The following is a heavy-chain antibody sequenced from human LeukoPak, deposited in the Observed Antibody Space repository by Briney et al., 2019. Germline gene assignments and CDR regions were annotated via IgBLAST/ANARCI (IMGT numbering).Heavy chain of an antibody. Sequence: PSETLSLTCAVYGGSFSGYYWNWIRQPPGKGLEWIGEINHSGSTNYNSSLKSRVTISVDTSKNQFSLKLSSVTAADTAVYYCAADYGDYSYAFDIWGQGTMVTVSS. V-gene: IGHV4-34*01. CDR1: GGSFSGYY. CDR3: AADYGDYSYAFDI. CDR2: INHSGST. D-gene: IGHD4-17*01. J-gene: IGHJ3*02.